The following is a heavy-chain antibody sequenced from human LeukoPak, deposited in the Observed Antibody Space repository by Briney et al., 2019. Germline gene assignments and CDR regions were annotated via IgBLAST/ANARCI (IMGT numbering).Heavy chain of an antibody. V-gene: IGHV4-4*07. Sequence: PSETLSLTCTVSGDSISSYYWSWIRQPAEKGLEWIGHIYTSGSTNYYTSGSTDYNPSLKSRVTISLGRSKNQFSLKLSSVTAADTAVYYCAAFLSGTYWHFDYWGQGALVTVSS. CDR1: GDSISSYY. CDR2: IYTSGST. J-gene: IGHJ4*02. CDR3: AAFLSGTYWHFDY. D-gene: IGHD1-26*01.